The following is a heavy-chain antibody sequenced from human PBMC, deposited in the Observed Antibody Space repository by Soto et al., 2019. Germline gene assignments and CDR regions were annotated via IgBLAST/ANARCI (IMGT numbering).Heavy chain of an antibody. V-gene: IGHV1-69*13. CDR3: ARDHLRCSSTSCSYYYYYGMDV. CDR2: IIPIFGTA. J-gene: IGHJ6*02. D-gene: IGHD2-2*01. CDR1: GGTFSSYA. Sequence: SVKVSCKASGGTFSSYAISWVRQAPGQGLEWMGGIIPIFGTANYAQRFQGRVTITADESTSTAYMELSSLRSEDTAVYYCARDHLRCSSTSCSYYYYYGMDVWGQGTTVTVSS.